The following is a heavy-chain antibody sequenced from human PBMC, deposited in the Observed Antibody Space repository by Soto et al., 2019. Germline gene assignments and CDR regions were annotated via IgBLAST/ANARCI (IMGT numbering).Heavy chain of an antibody. CDR3: ARAACKRPKCNYDILTGLPSLNYFDY. D-gene: IGHD3-9*01. J-gene: IGHJ4*02. CDR2: ICPXGST. CDR1: GGSSSSSNL. Sequence: TSETLSLTSAVSGGSSSSSNLWRWVRQPPGSGLERIGEICPXGSTHYNRCLKRRVTISLDKXKKQFXLKLSSVTAADTAVYYCARAACKRPKCNYDILTGLPSLNYFDYGGQGTLVTVSS. V-gene: IGHV4-4*02.